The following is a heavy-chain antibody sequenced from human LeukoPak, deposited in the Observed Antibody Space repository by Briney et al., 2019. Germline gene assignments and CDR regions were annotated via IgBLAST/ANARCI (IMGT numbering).Heavy chain of an antibody. D-gene: IGHD6-13*01. Sequence: SETLSLTCTVSGGSISSRNYYWGWIRQTPGKGLEWIGSIYSSGSTYYNPSLKSPFTISVDASKNQFSLKLSSVTAADTAVYYCVRDLVRAAAGSYYMDVWGKGTTVTVSS. CDR3: VRDLVRAAAGSYYMDV. CDR1: GGSISSRNYY. V-gene: IGHV4-39*07. CDR2: IYSSGST. J-gene: IGHJ6*03.